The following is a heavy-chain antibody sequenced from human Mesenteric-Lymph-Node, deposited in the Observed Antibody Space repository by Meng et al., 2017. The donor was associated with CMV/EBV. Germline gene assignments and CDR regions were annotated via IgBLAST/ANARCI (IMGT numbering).Heavy chain of an antibody. CDR3: AHIGGWERQTLHY. Sequence: FSGFSLRPSRMAVCWLRQPPGKALEVLALIYWDDASRYSPSLESRLTITKDTSKNQVVLTMTNMDPVDTATYYCAHIGGWERQTLHYWGQGTLVTVSS. J-gene: IGHJ4*02. CDR2: IYWDDAS. CDR1: GFSLRPSRMA. V-gene: IGHV2-5*02. D-gene: IGHD3-16*01.